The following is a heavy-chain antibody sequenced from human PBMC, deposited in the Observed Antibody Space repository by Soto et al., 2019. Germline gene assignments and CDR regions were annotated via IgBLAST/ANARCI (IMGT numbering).Heavy chain of an antibody. CDR1: GFTFSSYS. CDR2: ISSSSTTI. D-gene: IGHD3-10*01. J-gene: IGHJ4*02. Sequence: EVQLVESGGGLVQPGGSLRLSCVGSGFTFSSYSIDWVRQAPGKGLEWISYISSSSTTIHYADSVKGRFTISRDNAKNSLSLQMNSLRDEDTAIYYCVRDAGSWGYWGQGTLVTVSS. V-gene: IGHV3-48*02. CDR3: VRDAGSWGY.